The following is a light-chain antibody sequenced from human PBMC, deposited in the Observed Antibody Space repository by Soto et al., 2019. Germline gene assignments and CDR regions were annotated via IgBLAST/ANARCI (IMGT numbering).Light chain of an antibody. Sequence: QSVLTQPPSVSGAPGQRVTISCTGSSSNIGAGYDVHWYQQLPGTAPKLLIYCNSNRPSGVPDRFSGSKSGTSASLAITGLRAEDEDDYYCQSYDSSLSCWVFGGGTQLTVL. J-gene: IGLJ3*02. CDR1: SSNIGAGYD. CDR2: CNS. V-gene: IGLV1-40*01. CDR3: QSYDSSLSCWV.